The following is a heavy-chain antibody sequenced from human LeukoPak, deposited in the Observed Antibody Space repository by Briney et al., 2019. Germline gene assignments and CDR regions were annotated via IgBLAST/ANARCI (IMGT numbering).Heavy chain of an antibody. V-gene: IGHV1-2*02. CDR2: INPNSGGT. J-gene: IGHJ5*02. D-gene: IGHD2/OR15-2a*01. CDR1: GYTFSGYY. Sequence: ASVKVSCKASGYTFSGYYMHWVRQAPGQGLEWMGWINPNSGGTNYAQKFQGRVTMTRDTSISTAYMELSRLRSDDTAVYYCARGPRLLRGWFDPWGQGTLVTVSS. CDR3: ARGPRLLRGWFDP.